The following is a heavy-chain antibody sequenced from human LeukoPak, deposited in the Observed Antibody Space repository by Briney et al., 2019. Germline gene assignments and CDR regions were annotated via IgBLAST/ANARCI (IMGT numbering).Heavy chain of an antibody. D-gene: IGHD5-12*01. J-gene: IGHJ6*02. V-gene: IGHV1-2*02. CDR2: INPNSGGT. CDR1: GYTFTGYY. Sequence: GASVKVSCKASGYTFTGYYMHWVRQAPGQGLEWMGWINPNSGGTNYAQKFQGRVTMTRDTSISTAYMELSRLRSDDTAVYYCARDSEGYAPYYYGMDVWGQGTTVTVSS. CDR3: ARDSEGYAPYYYGMDV.